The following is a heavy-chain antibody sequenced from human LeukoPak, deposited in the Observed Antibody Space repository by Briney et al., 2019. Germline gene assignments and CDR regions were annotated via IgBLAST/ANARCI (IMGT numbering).Heavy chain of an antibody. D-gene: IGHD5-18*01. CDR3: ARPEGFSYSPNGAFEY. J-gene: IGHJ4*02. Sequence: SETLSLTCTVSGGSISSSNYYWGWIRQPPGKGLQWIGTIYYSGTTYYNPSLKSRVTISVDTSKNQFSLKLSSVTAADTAVYYRARPEGFSYSPNGAFEYWGQGTLVTVSS. CDR2: IYYSGTT. V-gene: IGHV4-39*01. CDR1: GGSISSSNYY.